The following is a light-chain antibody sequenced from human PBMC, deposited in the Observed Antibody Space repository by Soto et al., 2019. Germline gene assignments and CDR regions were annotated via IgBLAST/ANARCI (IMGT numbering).Light chain of an antibody. V-gene: IGKV1-39*01. CDR3: QQSYVTPWT. CDR1: QNINRY. J-gene: IGKJ4*01. Sequence: DIQMTQSPPSLSASVGDRVTITCRTSQNINRYLNWYRHRPGRAPELLIYAASTPQSGVPSRISGSGLGSEFTLTIRGLQLAALATYYCQQSYVTPWTFGQGSRVEV. CDR2: AAS.